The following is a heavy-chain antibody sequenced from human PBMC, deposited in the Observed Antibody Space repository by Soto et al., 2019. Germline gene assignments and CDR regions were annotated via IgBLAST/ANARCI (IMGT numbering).Heavy chain of an antibody. D-gene: IGHD6-13*01. CDR2: SRNKADGYTT. CDR1: GFIFSDHY. Sequence: EVQLVESGGGLVQPGGSLRLSCAASGFIFSDHYMEWVRQAPGKGLEWVGRSRNKADGYTTQYAASVKGRFTISRDDSKNSLYLQMNSLKTEDTAMYYCANINVAPGPKSDYWGQGTLVTVSS. V-gene: IGHV3-72*01. CDR3: ANINVAPGPKSDY. J-gene: IGHJ4*02.